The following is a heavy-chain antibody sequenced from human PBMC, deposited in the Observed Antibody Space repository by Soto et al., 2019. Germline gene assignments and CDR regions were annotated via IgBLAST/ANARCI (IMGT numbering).Heavy chain of an antibody. CDR3: AKDPRTAVTFYFDY. Sequence: EVQLLESGGGLVQPGGSLRLSCAASGFTFSSYAMSWVRRAPGRGLEWVSAISGSGGSTYYADSVKGRFTISRDNSKNTLYLHMNSLRADDTAVYFCAKDPRTAVTFYFDYWGQGTLVTVSS. J-gene: IGHJ4*02. CDR2: ISGSGGST. D-gene: IGHD2-21*02. V-gene: IGHV3-23*01. CDR1: GFTFSSYA.